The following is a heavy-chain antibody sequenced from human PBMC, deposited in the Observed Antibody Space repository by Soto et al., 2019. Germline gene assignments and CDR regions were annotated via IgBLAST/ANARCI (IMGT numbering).Heavy chain of an antibody. CDR2: ISSSGSPI. J-gene: IGHJ5*02. CDR3: VRSWGIYCSSTRCYSPWLDP. CDR1: GGTCGNHE. D-gene: IGHD2-2*02. Sequence: RLSCGAAGGTCGNHERSWISKETGKGLEWVSYISSSGSPIDYADSVRGRFTISRDNAKNSVILQMNSLRVEDTAVYYCVRSWGIYCSSTRCYSPWLDPWGQGTLVTVSS. V-gene: IGHV3-48*03.